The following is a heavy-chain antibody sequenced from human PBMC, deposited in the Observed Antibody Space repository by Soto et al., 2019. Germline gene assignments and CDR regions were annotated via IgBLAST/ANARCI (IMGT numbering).Heavy chain of an antibody. CDR1: GFTFSSYW. Sequence: EVQLVESGGGLVQPGGSLRLSCAASGFTFSSYWMHWVRQAPGKGLVWVSRINSDGSSTSYADSVKGRFTISRDNAKNTLYLQMNSLRAEDTAVYYCARARGLLWFGDGMDVWGQGTTVTVSS. D-gene: IGHD3-10*01. J-gene: IGHJ6*02. V-gene: IGHV3-74*01. CDR3: ARARGLLWFGDGMDV. CDR2: INSDGSST.